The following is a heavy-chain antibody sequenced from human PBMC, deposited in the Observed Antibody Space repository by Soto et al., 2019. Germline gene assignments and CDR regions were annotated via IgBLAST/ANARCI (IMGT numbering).Heavy chain of an antibody. CDR3: ARELRYYDSSGYYGEGFDY. D-gene: IGHD3-22*01. CDR1: GGSHSIGSYY. CDR2: IYYSGST. Sequence: PSETRSLTCTVSGGSHSIGSYYWSWIRQPPVNGLQWLGYIYYSGSTNYNPPLKSRVTISVDTSKNQFSLKLSSVTAADTAVYYCARELRYYDSSGYYGEGFDYWGQGTLVTVSS. V-gene: IGHV4-61*01. J-gene: IGHJ4*02.